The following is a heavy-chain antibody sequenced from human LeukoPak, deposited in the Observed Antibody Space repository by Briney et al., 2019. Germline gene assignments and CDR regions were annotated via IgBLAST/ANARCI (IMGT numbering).Heavy chain of an antibody. V-gene: IGHV4-34*01. CDR2: TNHSGST. CDR3: ARDKYSSSPLWFFDY. CDR1: GGSFSGYY. Sequence: SETLSLTCAVYGGSFSGYYWSCIRQPPRKRPEWIGETNHSGSTNYNPSLKSRVTISVDTSKNQFSLKLSSVTAADTAGYYCARDKYSSSPLWFFDYWGQGTLVTVSS. D-gene: IGHD6-13*01. J-gene: IGHJ4*02.